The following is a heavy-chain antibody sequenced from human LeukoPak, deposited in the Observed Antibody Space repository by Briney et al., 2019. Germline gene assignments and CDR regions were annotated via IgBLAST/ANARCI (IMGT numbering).Heavy chain of an antibody. CDR1: GFTFSSYW. CDR2: IKQDRSEK. Sequence: GGSLRLSCAASGFTFSSYWMSWVRQAPGKGLEGVANIKQDRSEKYYVDSVKGRFTISRDNAKNSLYLQMNSLRAEDTAVYYCARDRGYGSGSYYKNWGQGTLVTVSS. J-gene: IGHJ4*02. V-gene: IGHV3-7*01. D-gene: IGHD3-10*01. CDR3: ARDRGYGSGSYYKN.